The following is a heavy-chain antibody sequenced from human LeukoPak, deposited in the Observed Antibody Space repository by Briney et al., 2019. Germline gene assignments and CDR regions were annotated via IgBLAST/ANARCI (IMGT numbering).Heavy chain of an antibody. CDR2: ISSTDGTM. CDR3: VKVSKETFLPSFFDS. V-gene: IGHV3-11*04. D-gene: IGHD3-16*01. J-gene: IGHJ4*02. Sequence: GGSLRLSCAASGFTFSDYYLSWIRQAPGKGLECVSYISSTDGTMFYAASVKGRFSISRDNAQNSLHLQMNSLRAEDSALYYCVKVSKETFLPSFFDSWGEGTPVTVSS. CDR1: GFTFSDYY.